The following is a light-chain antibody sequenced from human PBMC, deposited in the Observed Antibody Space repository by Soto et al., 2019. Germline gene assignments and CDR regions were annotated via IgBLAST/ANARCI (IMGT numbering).Light chain of an antibody. Sequence: QSVLTQPPSVSGAPGQRVTISCTGSSSNIGAGYDVHWYQQLPGTAPKLLIYGNNNRPSGVPDRFSGSKSGTSASLAITGLQAEDEADYYCQSYDSSPSGSRVFGTGTKLTVL. CDR3: QSYDSSPSGSRV. CDR1: SSNIGAGYD. V-gene: IGLV1-40*01. CDR2: GNN. J-gene: IGLJ1*01.